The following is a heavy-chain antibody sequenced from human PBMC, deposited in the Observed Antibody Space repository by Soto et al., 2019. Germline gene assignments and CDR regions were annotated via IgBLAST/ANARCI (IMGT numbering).Heavy chain of an antibody. J-gene: IGHJ6*02. CDR2: IIPILGIA. V-gene: IGHV1-69*02. Sequence: ASVKVSCKASGGTFSSYTISWVRQAPGQGLEWMGRIIPILGIANYAQKFQGRVTITADKSTSTAYMELSSLRSEDTAVYYCARPAYYYDSSGPYNVWGQGTTVTVSS. CDR3: ARPAYYYDSSGPYNV. D-gene: IGHD3-22*01. CDR1: GGTFSSYT.